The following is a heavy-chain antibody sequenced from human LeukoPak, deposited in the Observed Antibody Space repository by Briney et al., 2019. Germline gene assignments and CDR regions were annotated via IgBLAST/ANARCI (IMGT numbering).Heavy chain of an antibody. J-gene: IGHJ5*02. CDR2: ISWNSGSI. Sequence: GRSLRLSCAASGFTFDDYAMHWVRQAPGKGLEWVSGISWNSGSIGYADSVKGRFTISRDNAKNSLYLEMNSLRAEDTALYYCAKDYSSSWYGTWFDPWGQGTLVTVSS. V-gene: IGHV3-9*01. D-gene: IGHD6-13*01. CDR3: AKDYSSSWYGTWFDP. CDR1: GFTFDDYA.